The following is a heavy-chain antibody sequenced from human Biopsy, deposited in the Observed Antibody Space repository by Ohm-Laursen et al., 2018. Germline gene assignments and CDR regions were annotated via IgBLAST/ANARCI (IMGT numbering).Heavy chain of an antibody. CDR1: GYTFIAYN. CDR2: INPSGSTT. D-gene: IGHD6-19*01. CDR3: ARNTGWYGDLYYFDY. Sequence: SSVKVSCKASGYTFIAYNIHWVRQAPGQGLEWMGMINPSGSTTSYPQMFQGRVTMTRDTSKSTVYMELSSLRSADTAVYFCARNTGWYGDLYYFDYWGQGTLVTVSS. J-gene: IGHJ4*02. V-gene: IGHV1-46*01.